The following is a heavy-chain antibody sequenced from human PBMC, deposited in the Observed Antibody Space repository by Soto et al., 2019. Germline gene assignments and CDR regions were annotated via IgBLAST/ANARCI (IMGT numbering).Heavy chain of an antibody. V-gene: IGHV3-30*09. CDR2: ISYDESNK. Sequence: QVQLVESGGGVVQPGRSLRLSCAASGFTFSIYALHWVRQAPGKGLEWVALISYDESNKYYADSVKGRFAISRDTSKNTLSLQMNSLRAEDTAVYYCARDRGRCTMSFDSWGQGTLVTVSS. J-gene: IGHJ4*02. CDR1: GFTFSIYA. CDR3: ARDRGRCTMSFDS. D-gene: IGHD3-10*02.